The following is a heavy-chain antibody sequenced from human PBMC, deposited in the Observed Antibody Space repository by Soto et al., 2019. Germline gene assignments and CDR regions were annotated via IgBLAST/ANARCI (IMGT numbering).Heavy chain of an antibody. CDR1: GFPFWHYG. V-gene: IGHV3-33*01. Sequence: QVQLVESGGGVVQPGRSLRLSCVGSGFPFWHYGMHWVRQAPGKGLEWVAVIWSDGKKESYADFVKGRFAISRDNFKDKLYLQMNSLRAEDTAVYYGARDRDCGWFDMDVWGQGTTVTVSS. CDR3: ARDRDCGWFDMDV. D-gene: IGHD6-19*01. J-gene: IGHJ6*02. CDR2: IWSDGKKE.